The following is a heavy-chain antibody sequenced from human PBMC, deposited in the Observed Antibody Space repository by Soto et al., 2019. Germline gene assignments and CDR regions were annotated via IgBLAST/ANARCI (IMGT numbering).Heavy chain of an antibody. CDR3: AKDIGAVAAYDAFDI. CDR1: GGTFSSYA. D-gene: IGHD6-19*01. J-gene: IGHJ3*02. Sequence: ASVKVSFKASGGTFSSYAISWVRQAPGQGLEWMGGIIPIFGTANYAQKFQGRVTITADESTSTAYMELSSLRSEDTAVYHCAKDIGAVAAYDAFDIWGQGTMVTV. CDR2: IIPIFGTA. V-gene: IGHV1-69*13.